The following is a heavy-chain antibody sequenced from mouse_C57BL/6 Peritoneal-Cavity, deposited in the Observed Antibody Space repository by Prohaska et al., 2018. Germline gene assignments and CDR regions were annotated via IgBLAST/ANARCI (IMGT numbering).Heavy chain of an antibody. J-gene: IGHJ4*01. CDR3: TNYYGSSYAMDY. D-gene: IGHD1-1*01. CDR1: GYTFTDYE. V-gene: IGHV1-15*01. CDR2: IDPETGGT. Sequence: QVQLQQSGAELVRPGASVTLSCKASGYTFTDYEMHWVKQTPVHVLEWIGAIDPETGGTAYNQKFKGKAILTADKSSSTAYMELRSLTSEDSAVYDCTNYYGSSYAMDYWGQGTSVTVSS.